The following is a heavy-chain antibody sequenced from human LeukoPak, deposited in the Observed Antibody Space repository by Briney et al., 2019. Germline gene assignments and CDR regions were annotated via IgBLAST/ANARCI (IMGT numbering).Heavy chain of an antibody. J-gene: IGHJ4*02. CDR2: MNPNSGNT. Sequence: ASVKVSYKASGYTFTSYDINWVRQATGQGLEWMGWMNPNSGNTGYAQKFQGRVTMTRNTSISTAYMELSSLRSEDTAVYYCARGGYDSSGYLYYFDYWGQGTLVTVSS. CDR3: ARGGYDSSGYLYYFDY. CDR1: GYTFTSYD. D-gene: IGHD3-22*01. V-gene: IGHV1-8*01.